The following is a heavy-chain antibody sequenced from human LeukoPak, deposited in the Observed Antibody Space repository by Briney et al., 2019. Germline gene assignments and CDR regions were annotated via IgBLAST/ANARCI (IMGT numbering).Heavy chain of an antibody. D-gene: IGHD3-22*01. J-gene: IGHJ4*02. CDR2: ISSSSSYI. CDR1: GFTFSSYS. Sequence: GGSLRLSCAASGFTFSSYSMNWVRQAPGKGLEWVSSISSSSSYIYYADSVKGRFTISRDNSKNTLNLQMNSLRAEDTAVYYCAKDPTHYRVWDYYETIGLSYWGQGTLVTVSS. V-gene: IGHV3-21*01. CDR3: AKDPTHYRVWDYYETIGLSY.